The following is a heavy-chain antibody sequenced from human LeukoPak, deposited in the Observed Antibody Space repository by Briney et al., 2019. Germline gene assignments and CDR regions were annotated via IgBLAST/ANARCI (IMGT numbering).Heavy chain of an antibody. D-gene: IGHD3-3*01. CDR1: GDSITNYY. CDR2: ISYSGST. CDR3: ARKEWAPYYFDY. Sequence: PSETLSLTCTVSGDSITNYYWSWIRQPPGKGLEWIGYISYSGSTNYNPSLKSRVTISVDMAKNQFSLKLSSVTAADTAVYYCARKEWAPYYFDYWGQGALVTVSS. V-gene: IGHV4-59*01. J-gene: IGHJ4*02.